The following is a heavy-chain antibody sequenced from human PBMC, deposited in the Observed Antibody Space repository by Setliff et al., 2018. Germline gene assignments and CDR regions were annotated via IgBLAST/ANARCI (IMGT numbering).Heavy chain of an antibody. Sequence: PSETLSLTCTVSGGSISSSSYYWGWIRQPPGKGLEYIGSIYYSGSTYYNASLKSRLIISVDAPDNQFSVKLSSVTAADTAVYYCARHKSNGSGSYPSLYMDVWGKGIMVPVSS. CDR1: GGSISSSSYY. V-gene: IGHV4-39*01. CDR3: ARHKSNGSGSYPSLYMDV. J-gene: IGHJ6*03. D-gene: IGHD3-10*01. CDR2: IYYSGST.